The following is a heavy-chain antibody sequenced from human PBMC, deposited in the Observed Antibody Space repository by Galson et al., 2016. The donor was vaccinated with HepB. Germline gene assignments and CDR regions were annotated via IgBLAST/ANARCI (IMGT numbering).Heavy chain of an antibody. J-gene: IGHJ6*03. D-gene: IGHD3-9*01. Sequence: QSGAEVKKPGESLRISCKGSGYTFTNYWIHWVRQMPGKGLEWMGKIDPGNANTNYSPSFQGHVTISVDKSISTAYLQWSSLKASATAMYYCARHETGYRGGFADYFYYMDVWGKGTTVTVSS. CDR3: ARHETGYRGGFADYFYYMDV. CDR1: GYTFTNYW. V-gene: IGHV5-10-1*01. CDR2: IDPGNANT.